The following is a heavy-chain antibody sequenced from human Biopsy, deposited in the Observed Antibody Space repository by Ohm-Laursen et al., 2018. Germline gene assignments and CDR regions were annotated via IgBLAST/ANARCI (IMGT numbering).Heavy chain of an antibody. V-gene: IGHV1-69*06. D-gene: IGHD3-22*01. J-gene: IGHJ4*02. CDR3: ARDTKWLASGPIDY. CDR2: IIPLFGTT. Sequence: AVKVSCKTSGGTFSDYAISWLRQAPGQGLEWMGGIIPLFGTTNYAQKFQGRVTITADKSTGTAYMDLSSLRSEYTAVYYCARDTKWLASGPIDYWGQGALVTVSS. CDR1: GGTFSDYA.